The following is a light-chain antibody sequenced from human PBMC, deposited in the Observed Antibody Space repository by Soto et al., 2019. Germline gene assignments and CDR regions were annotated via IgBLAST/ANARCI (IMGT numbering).Light chain of an antibody. Sequence: EIVMTQSPATLSVSPGETATLSCRASQSFAGNLAWYQQKPCQTPRLLISGASSRATGIPDRFSGSGSGTELTLTISRLEPEDCAVYHCHQYGGSPPTFGQGTKVDIK. CDR2: GAS. J-gene: IGKJ1*01. V-gene: IGKV3-20*01. CDR3: HQYGGSPPT. CDR1: QSFAGN.